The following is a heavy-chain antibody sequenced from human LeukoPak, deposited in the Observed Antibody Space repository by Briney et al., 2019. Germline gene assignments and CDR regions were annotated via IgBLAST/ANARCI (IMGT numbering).Heavy chain of an antibody. V-gene: IGHV4-59*08. D-gene: IGHD3-10*01. J-gene: IGHJ4*02. Sequence: SETLSLTCTVSGGSISSYYWSWIRQPPGKGLEWIGYIYYSGSTNYNPSLKSRVTISVDTSKNRFSLKLSSVTAADTAVYYCARNPYYYGSGSALRYSYFDYWGQGTLVTVSS. CDR3: ARNPYYYGSGSALRYSYFDY. CDR2: IYYSGST. CDR1: GGSISSYY.